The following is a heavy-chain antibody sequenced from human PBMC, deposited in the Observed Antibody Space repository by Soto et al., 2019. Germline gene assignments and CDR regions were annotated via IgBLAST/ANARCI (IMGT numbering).Heavy chain of an antibody. CDR1: GYTFSTYG. Sequence: QVQLVQSGAEVTEPGASVKLSCKTSGYTFSTYGLSWVRQAPGQGLEWMGWAVATSGNTIYAQRFQGRVTVTTDSSTNTGYLELRSRTSDDTALYYCARVAGYGSGSRHFDIWGQGTLVTVFS. D-gene: IGHD3-10*01. J-gene: IGHJ4*02. CDR2: AVATSGNT. CDR3: ARVAGYGSGSRHFDI. V-gene: IGHV1-18*01.